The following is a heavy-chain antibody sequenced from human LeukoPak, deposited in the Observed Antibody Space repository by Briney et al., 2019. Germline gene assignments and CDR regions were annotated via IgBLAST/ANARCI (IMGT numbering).Heavy chain of an antibody. CDR3: ARIVATGGSRVGLFDY. Sequence: SETLSLTCTVSGGSMRNYYWSWIRQPPGKGLECIGYIYYRGSTNYNPSLQSRVIISVDTSKNQFSLKLSSVTAADTAVYYCARIVATGGSRVGLFDYWGQGTLVTVSS. D-gene: IGHD5-12*01. V-gene: IGHV4-59*01. CDR1: GGSMRNYY. J-gene: IGHJ4*02. CDR2: IYYRGST.